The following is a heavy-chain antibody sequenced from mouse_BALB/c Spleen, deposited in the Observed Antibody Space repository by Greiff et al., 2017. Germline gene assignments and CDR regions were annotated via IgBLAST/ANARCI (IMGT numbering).Heavy chain of an antibody. J-gene: IGHJ2*01. D-gene: IGHD2-1*01. CDR1: GFTFSSYG. V-gene: IGHV5-6*02. CDR3: ARHLLLYYFDD. CDR2: ISSGGSYT. Sequence: DVKLVESGGDLVKPGGSLKLSCAASGFTFSSYGMSWVRQTPDKRLEWVATISSGGSYTYYPDSVKGRFTISRDNAKNTLYLQMSSLKSEDTAMYYCARHLLLYYFDDWGQGTTLTVSS.